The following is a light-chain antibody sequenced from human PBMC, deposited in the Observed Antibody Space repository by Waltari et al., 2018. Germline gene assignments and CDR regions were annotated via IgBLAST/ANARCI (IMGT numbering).Light chain of an antibody. CDR2: DVS. V-gene: IGLV2-14*03. J-gene: IGLJ2*01. CDR1: SSDIGGYNS. CDR3: SSYIDSSTLEL. Sequence: QSALTQPASVSGSPGQSITISCTGTSSDIGGYNSVPWYQQVPGKAPKLMIYDVSNRPAGGSSRCSGSKSGNTASLTISGLQAEDEADYFCSSYIDSSTLELFGGGTSLTVL.